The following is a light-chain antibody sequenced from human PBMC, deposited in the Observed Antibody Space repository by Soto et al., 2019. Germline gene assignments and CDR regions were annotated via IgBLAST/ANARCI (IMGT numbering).Light chain of an antibody. V-gene: IGKV1-39*01. CDR3: QQSYSTYT. Sequence: DIQMTQFPSTLSVSVGDRVTITCLASQSISSWLAWYQQKPGKAPKLLIYAASSLQSGVPSRCSGSGSGTDFTLPISSLQPEDFATYYRQQSYSTYTFGQGPRLEIK. CDR1: QSISSW. CDR2: AAS. J-gene: IGKJ5*01.